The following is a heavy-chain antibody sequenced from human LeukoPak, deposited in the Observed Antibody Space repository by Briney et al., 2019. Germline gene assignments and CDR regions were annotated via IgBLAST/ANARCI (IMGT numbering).Heavy chain of an antibody. CDR3: ARDRHVYYDILTGYASYFEY. Sequence: PGGTLRLSCAASGITFSSYGMSWVRQAPGKGLEWVAFIRYDGNNKFYADSVKGRFTISRDNSKNTLYLQMNSLRPEDTAVYYCARDRHVYYDILTGYASYFEYWGQGALVTVSS. J-gene: IGHJ4*02. V-gene: IGHV3-30*02. D-gene: IGHD3-9*01. CDR1: GITFSSYG. CDR2: IRYDGNNK.